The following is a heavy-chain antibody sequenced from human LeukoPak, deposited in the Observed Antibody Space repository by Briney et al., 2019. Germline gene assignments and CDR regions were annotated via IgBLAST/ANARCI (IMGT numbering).Heavy chain of an antibody. CDR2: IWYDGSNK. D-gene: IGHD3-10*01. CDR1: GFTFNTYG. J-gene: IGHJ1*01. CDR3: ARDLVDYYGSGSFQH. Sequence: GGSLRLSCAASGFTFNTYGMHWVRQAPGKGLEWVAVIWYDGSNKYYADSVKGRFTISRDNSKNTLYLQMNSLRAEDTAVYYCARDLVDYYGSGSFQHWGQGTLVTVSS. V-gene: IGHV3-33*01.